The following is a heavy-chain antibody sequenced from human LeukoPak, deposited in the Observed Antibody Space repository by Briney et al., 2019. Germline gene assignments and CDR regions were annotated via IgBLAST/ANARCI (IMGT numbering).Heavy chain of an antibody. V-gene: IGHV4-31*03. Sequence: SQTLSLTCTVSGGAISSGGYYWSWIRQHPGKGLEWIGYIYCSGSTYYSPSLKSRVTISVDTSKNQFSLKLSSVTAADTAVYYCASLPTVVTRGAAFDIWGQGTMVTVSS. CDR1: GGAISSGGYY. CDR3: ASLPTVVTRGAAFDI. CDR2: IYCSGST. D-gene: IGHD4-23*01. J-gene: IGHJ3*02.